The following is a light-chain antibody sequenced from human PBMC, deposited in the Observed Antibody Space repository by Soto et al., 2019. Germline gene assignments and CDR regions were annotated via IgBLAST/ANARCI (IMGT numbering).Light chain of an antibody. CDR2: GNR. CDR3: QAYGYSLTTSV. J-gene: IGLJ3*02. V-gene: IGLV1-40*01. CDR1: SSNLGAGYD. Sequence: QSVLTQPPSVSGAPGQRVTLSCTGNSSNLGAGYDVHWYQQLPGAAPKLVIFGNRNRPSGVPERFSGSKSGTTASLTITGHQAEDEADYYCQAYGYSLTTSVFGGGTKLTVL.